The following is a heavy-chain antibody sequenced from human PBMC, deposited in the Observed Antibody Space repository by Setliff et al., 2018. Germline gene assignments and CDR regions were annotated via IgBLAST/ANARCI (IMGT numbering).Heavy chain of an antibody. CDR2: IIPIFGTA. V-gene: IGHV1-69*06. D-gene: IGHD3-10*01. Sequence: SVKVSCKASGGTFSSYAISWVRQAPGQGLEWMGGIIPIFGTANYAQKFQGRVTITADKSTSTAYMELSSLRSEDTAVYYCAKDQGSMVRGVIIPYYFDYWGQGTLVTVSS. J-gene: IGHJ4*02. CDR3: AKDQGSMVRGVIIPYYFDY. CDR1: GGTFSSYA.